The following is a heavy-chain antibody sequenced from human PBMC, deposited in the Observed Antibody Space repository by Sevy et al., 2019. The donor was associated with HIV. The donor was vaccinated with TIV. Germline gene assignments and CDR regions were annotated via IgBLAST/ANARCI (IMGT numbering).Heavy chain of an antibody. CDR3: TREDIVLGEDNYYGMDV. CDR1: GLTFSNYV. CDR2: IYSDGRT. J-gene: IGHJ6*02. Sequence: GGSLRLSCAASGLTFSNYVMSWVRQAPGKGLEWVSNIYSDGRTYYADSVRGRFTISRDTSKNTVYLEMKSLRAEDTAVYYCTREDIVLGEDNYYGMDVWGHGTTVTVSS. V-gene: IGHV3-53*01. D-gene: IGHD2-15*01.